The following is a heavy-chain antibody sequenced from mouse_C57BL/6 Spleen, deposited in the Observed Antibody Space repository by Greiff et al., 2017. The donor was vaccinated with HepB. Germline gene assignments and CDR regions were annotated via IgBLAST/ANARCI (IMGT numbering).Heavy chain of an antibody. CDR2: INPSNGGT. J-gene: IGHJ3*01. CDR1: AYTFTSYW. CDR3: ARSKGPYDYDTWFAS. V-gene: IGHV1-53*01. D-gene: IGHD2-4*01. Sequence: QVQLQQPGTELVKPGPSGRLSCTASAYTFTSYWMHWVTQSPGQGLEWIGNINPSNGGTNYNEKFKSKATLTVDKSSSTAYMQLSSLTSEDSAVYYCARSKGPYDYDTWFASWGQGTLGTGSA.